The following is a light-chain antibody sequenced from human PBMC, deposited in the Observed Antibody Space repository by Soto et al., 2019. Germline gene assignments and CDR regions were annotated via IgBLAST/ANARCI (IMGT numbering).Light chain of an antibody. J-gene: IGKJ1*01. CDR1: QTIVTY. Sequence: DIQITQSPSSVSASVGDRVTITCRASQTIVTYLNWYQQKPGNAPKLLIYAASNLQNGVPSRFSGSGSGTDFTLTISSLQPEDFATYFCQQTSSNPRTFGQGTKVDIK. CDR2: AAS. V-gene: IGKV1-39*01. CDR3: QQTSSNPRT.